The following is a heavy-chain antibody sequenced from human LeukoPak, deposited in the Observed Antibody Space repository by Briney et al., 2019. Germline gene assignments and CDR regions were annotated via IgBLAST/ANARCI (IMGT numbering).Heavy chain of an antibody. V-gene: IGHV3-7*01. CDR1: GFTFSNYW. J-gene: IGHJ4*02. CDR3: ARLSTAVADSDY. CDR2: IKQDGSDK. Sequence: PGGSLRLSCAASGFTFSNYWMSWVRQAPGKGLEWVANIKQDGSDKYYVDSVKGRFTISRDNAKNSLYLQMNSLRAEDTAVYYCARLSTAVADSDYWGQGTLVTVSS. D-gene: IGHD6-19*01.